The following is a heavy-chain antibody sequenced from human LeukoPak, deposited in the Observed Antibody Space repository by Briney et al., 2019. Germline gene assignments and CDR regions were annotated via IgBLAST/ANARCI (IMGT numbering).Heavy chain of an antibody. V-gene: IGHV1-8*01. CDR3: ARRGDNNGYYAFDY. CDR2: MNPNSGNT. Sequence: ASVKVSCKASGYTFTSYDINWVRQATGQGLEWMGWMNPNSGNTGYAQKFQGRVTMTRNTSISTAYMELSSLRSEDTAVYYCARRGDNNGYYAFDYWGQGTLVTVSS. D-gene: IGHD3-22*01. J-gene: IGHJ4*02. CDR1: GYTFTSYD.